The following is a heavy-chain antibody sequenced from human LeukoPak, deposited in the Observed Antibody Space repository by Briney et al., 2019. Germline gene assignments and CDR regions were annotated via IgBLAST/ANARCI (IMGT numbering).Heavy chain of an antibody. D-gene: IGHD3-9*01. CDR3: VRTMTGVRYFDL. V-gene: IGHV4-39*07. CDR1: GGSIASSNNY. CDR2: IYHSET. J-gene: IGHJ2*01. Sequence: SETLSLTCTVSGGSIASSNNYWGWIRQPPGKGLEWIGSIYHSETYYNPSLKSRVTISVDTSKNQFSLKLTSVTAADTAVYYCVRTMTGVRYFDLWGRGTLVTVSS.